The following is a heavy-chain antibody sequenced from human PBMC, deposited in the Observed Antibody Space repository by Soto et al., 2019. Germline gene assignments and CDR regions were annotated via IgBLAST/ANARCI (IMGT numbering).Heavy chain of an antibody. Sequence: QITLKESGPTLVRPTQTLTLTCTVSGFSLDTWGVGVGWIRQSPGKAPEWLALIYWDDDKRYSPSLKNRLTITKDTYKNQVVLTLTNMDPVDTVTYYCARALGSWGSYYFDYWGQGTLVTVSS. J-gene: IGHJ4*02. CDR2: IYWDDDK. D-gene: IGHD3-16*01. CDR3: ARALGSWGSYYFDY. CDR1: GFSLDTWGVG. V-gene: IGHV2-5*02.